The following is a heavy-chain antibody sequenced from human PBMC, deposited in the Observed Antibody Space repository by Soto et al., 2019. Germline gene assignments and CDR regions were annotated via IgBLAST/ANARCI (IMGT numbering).Heavy chain of an antibody. CDR2: SNAGNGNI. CDR3: ATHILTGYSYYSYMAV. J-gene: IGHJ6*03. CDR1: GYTFANYA. Sequence: QVQLVQSGAEAKKPGSSVKVSCKSSGYTFANYAIQWVRQAPGQRLEGMGWSNAGNGNIEYSQRFQGRVTITKATSAATVEMALSSLRAEDTAVYCCATHILTGYSYYSYMAVWGKGTRVTVS. V-gene: IGHV1-3*01. D-gene: IGHD3-9*01.